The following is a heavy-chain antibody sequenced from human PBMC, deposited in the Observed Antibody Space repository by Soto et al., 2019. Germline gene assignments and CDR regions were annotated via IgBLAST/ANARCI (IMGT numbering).Heavy chain of an antibody. J-gene: IGHJ4*02. V-gene: IGHV4-31*03. CDR3: ARVTVDGLYCSGGSCYYFDS. CDR2: IYYSGST. CDR1: GGSISSGGYY. D-gene: IGHD2-15*01. Sequence: QVQLQESGPGLVKPSQTLSLTCTVSGGSISSGGYYWSWIRQHPGKGLEWIGYIYYSGSTYYNPSLKSRVTLSVAPSKNQFPLKLSSVTAADTAVYYCARVTVDGLYCSGGSCYYFDSWGQGTLVTVSS.